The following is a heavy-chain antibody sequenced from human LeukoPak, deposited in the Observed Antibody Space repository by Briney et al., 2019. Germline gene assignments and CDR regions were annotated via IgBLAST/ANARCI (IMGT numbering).Heavy chain of an antibody. V-gene: IGHV4-4*07. CDR1: GGSISNYY. Sequence: SETLSLTCTVSGGSISNYYWSWIRQPAGKGLEWIGHIYTSGSPNYNPSLKSRVTMSVDTSKNQFSLKLSSVTAADTAVYYCARRRIAAAGKYNWFDPWGQGTLVTVSS. D-gene: IGHD6-13*01. CDR2: IYTSGSP. J-gene: IGHJ5*02. CDR3: ARRRIAAAGKYNWFDP.